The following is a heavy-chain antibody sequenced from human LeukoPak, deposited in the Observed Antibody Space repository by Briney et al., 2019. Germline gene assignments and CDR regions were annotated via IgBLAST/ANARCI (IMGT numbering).Heavy chain of an antibody. V-gene: IGHV4-34*01. CDR2: INHSGST. D-gene: IGHD2-2*01. J-gene: IGHJ5*02. Sequence: SETLSLTCAVYGGSFSGYYWSWIRQPPGKGLEWIGEINHSGSTNYNPSLKSRVTISVDTSKNQLSLKLSSVTAADTAVYYCARDPNIVVVPAAIGWFDPWGQGTLVTVSS. CDR1: GGSFSGYY. CDR3: ARDPNIVVVPAAIGWFDP.